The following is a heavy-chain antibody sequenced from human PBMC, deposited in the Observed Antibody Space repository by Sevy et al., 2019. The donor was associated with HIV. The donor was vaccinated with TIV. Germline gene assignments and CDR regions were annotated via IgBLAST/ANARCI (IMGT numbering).Heavy chain of an antibody. D-gene: IGHD1-1*01. J-gene: IGHJ1*01. Sequence: GGSLRLSCAASGFTFTSFSMHWVRQAPGKGLEWVATLSYDGSNKYYEDSVKGRFTISRDNSKNYLYLQMNSLRAEDTAVYCCALERLSSNVAEYFQNWGQGTLVTVSS. V-gene: IGHV3-30-3*01. CDR1: GFTFTSFS. CDR3: ALERLSSNVAEYFQN. CDR2: LSYDGSNK.